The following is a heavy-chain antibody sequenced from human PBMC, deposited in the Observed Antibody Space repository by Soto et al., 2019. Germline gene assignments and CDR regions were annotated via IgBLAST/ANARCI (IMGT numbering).Heavy chain of an antibody. CDR2: ISGSGGNT. D-gene: IGHD3-22*01. CDR3: AKREDSGGSRGAPFDY. J-gene: IGHJ4*01. Sequence: GGSLRLSCAASGFTFSSYAMTWVRQAPGKGLEWVSAISGSGGNTYYADSVKGRFTISRDNSKNTLFFQMNSLRVEDTAIYYCAKREDSGGSRGAPFDYWGTGTLVTVSS. CDR1: GFTFSSYA. V-gene: IGHV3-23*01.